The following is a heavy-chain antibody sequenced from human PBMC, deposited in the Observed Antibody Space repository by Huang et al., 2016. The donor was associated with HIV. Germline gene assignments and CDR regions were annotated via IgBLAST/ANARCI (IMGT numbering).Heavy chain of an antibody. CDR3: AAHGRIVGIPAAPLRFDP. CDR1: GGSISSSSYY. CDR2: IYHSWTT. V-gene: IGHV4-39*01. Sequence: QLQLQESGPGLVKPSETLSLTCTVSGGSISSSSYYWGWIRQPPGKGLEWIGSIYHSWTTYYNQSLKSRVTRSVDTSRTQFSLKLSSVTSADTAVYYCAAHGRIVGIPAAPLRFDPWGQGTLVTVSS. J-gene: IGHJ5*02. D-gene: IGHD6-13*01.